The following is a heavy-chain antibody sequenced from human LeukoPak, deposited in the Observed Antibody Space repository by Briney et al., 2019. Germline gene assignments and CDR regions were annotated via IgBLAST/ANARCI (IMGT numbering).Heavy chain of an antibody. Sequence: GGSLRLSCAASGFTFSSYSMNWVRQAPGKGLEWVSSISSSSSYIYYADSVKGRFTISRDNAKNSLYLQMNSLRAEDTAVYYCAKDLEDIVVVVAGSFDYWGQGTLVTVSS. CDR3: AKDLEDIVVVVAGSFDY. V-gene: IGHV3-21*04. D-gene: IGHD2-15*01. CDR1: GFTFSSYS. CDR2: ISSSSSYI. J-gene: IGHJ4*02.